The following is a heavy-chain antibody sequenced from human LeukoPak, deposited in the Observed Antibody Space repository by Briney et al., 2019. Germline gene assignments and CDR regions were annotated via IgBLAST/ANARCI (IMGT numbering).Heavy chain of an antibody. CDR1: GYTFTSYD. Sequence: ASVKVSCKASGYTFTSYDINWVRQATGQGLEWMGWMNPNSGNTGYAQKFQGRVTMTRNTSISTAYMELSSLRSEDTAVYYCARPTTMVRGAPLGYWGQGTLVTASS. CDR3: ARPTTMVRGAPLGY. J-gene: IGHJ4*02. V-gene: IGHV1-8*01. D-gene: IGHD3-10*01. CDR2: MNPNSGNT.